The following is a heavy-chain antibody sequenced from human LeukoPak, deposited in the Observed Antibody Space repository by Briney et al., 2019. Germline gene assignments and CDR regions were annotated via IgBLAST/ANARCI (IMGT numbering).Heavy chain of an antibody. D-gene: IGHD3-10*01. Sequence: SETLSLTCTVSGYYISGGYYWGWIRQPPGKGLEWIGSIYQSGRTYYNLSLKSRVTILVDTSKNQFSLKLSSVTAADTAVYYCALMVRGIIIQNFDYWGQGTLVTVSS. CDR3: ALMVRGIIIQNFDY. CDR2: IYQSGRT. V-gene: IGHV4-38-2*02. CDR1: GYYISGGYY. J-gene: IGHJ4*02.